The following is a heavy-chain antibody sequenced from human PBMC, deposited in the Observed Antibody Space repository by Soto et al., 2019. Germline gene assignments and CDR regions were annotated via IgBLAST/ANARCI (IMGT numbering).Heavy chain of an antibody. Sequence: QVQLQESGPGLVKPSQTLSLTCTVSGGSISSGGYYWSWIRQHPGKGLEWIGYIYYSGSTYYNPSLKSRVTIAVDTSKNQCSLKLSSVTAADPAVYYCARFCRVPAAIYYYCGMDVWGQGTTVTVSS. CDR2: IYYSGST. CDR1: GGSISSGGYY. D-gene: IGHD2-2*01. V-gene: IGHV4-31*03. J-gene: IGHJ6*02. CDR3: ARFCRVPAAIYYYCGMDV.